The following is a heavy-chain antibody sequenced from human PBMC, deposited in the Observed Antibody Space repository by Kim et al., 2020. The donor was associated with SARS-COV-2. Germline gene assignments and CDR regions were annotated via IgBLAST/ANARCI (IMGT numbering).Heavy chain of an antibody. CDR3: AKESHYDSSGVDY. CDR1: GFTFSSYG. V-gene: IGHV3-30*18. D-gene: IGHD3-22*01. CDR2: ISYDGSNK. Sequence: GGSLRLSCAASGFTFSSYGMHWVRQAPGKGLEWVAVISYDGSNKYYADSVKGRFTISRDNSKNTLYLQMNSLRAEDTAVYYCAKESHYDSSGVDYWGQGTLVTVSS. J-gene: IGHJ4*02.